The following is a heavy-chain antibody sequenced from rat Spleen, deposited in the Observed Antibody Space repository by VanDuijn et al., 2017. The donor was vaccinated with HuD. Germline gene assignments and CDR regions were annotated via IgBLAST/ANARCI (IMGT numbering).Heavy chain of an antibody. D-gene: IGHD1-12*02. Sequence: EVQMVESDGGLVQPGRSLKLSCVVSGFILSDYYMAWVRQAPTKGLEWVATILYDGSRTYYRDSVKGRFTISRDNAKSTLYLQMDRLRSEEPATYYGATRFYDGSFDYWGQGVMVTVSS. CDR3: ATRFYDGSFDY. V-gene: IGHV5S10*01. CDR1: GFILSDYY. J-gene: IGHJ2*01. CDR2: ILYDGSRT.